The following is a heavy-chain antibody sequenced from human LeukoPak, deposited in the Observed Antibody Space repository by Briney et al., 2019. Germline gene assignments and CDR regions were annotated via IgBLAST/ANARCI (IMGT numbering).Heavy chain of an antibody. Sequence: PGGSLRLSCAASGLSISNDWMSWVRQAPGKGLEWVARVKSKRAGETTDYAAPVKGRFTISRDDSKNTLYLQMNSLKTEDTAVYYCTLIQGWGSGSYYRDFWGQGTLVTVSS. CDR2: VKSKRAGETT. J-gene: IGHJ4*02. V-gene: IGHV3-15*01. CDR3: TLIQGWGSGSYYRDF. CDR1: GLSISNDW. D-gene: IGHD3-10*01.